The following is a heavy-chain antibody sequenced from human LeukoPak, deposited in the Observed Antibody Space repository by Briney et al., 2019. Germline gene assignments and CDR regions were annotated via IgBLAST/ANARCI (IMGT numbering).Heavy chain of an antibody. V-gene: IGHV4-59*12. CDR3: ARDLLWFGEKHAFDI. Sequence: PSETLSLTCTVSGGSISSYYWSWIRQPPGKGLEWIGYIYYSGSTNYNPSLKSRVTMSVDTSKNQFSLKLSSVTAADTAVYYCARDLLWFGEKHAFDIWGQGTMVTVSS. J-gene: IGHJ3*02. D-gene: IGHD3-10*01. CDR2: IYYSGST. CDR1: GGSISSYY.